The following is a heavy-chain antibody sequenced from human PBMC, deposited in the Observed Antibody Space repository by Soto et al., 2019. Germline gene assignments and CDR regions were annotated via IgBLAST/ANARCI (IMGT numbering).Heavy chain of an antibody. V-gene: IGHV4-4*02. J-gene: IGHJ4*02. CDR3: ARSDATALDY. CDR2: AHHSGRT. Sequence: QVQLLESGPGLLKPSGTLSLTCTVSGDSMTSSNWWNWVRQPPGKGLEWIGEAHHSGRTNYNPFLRSRVTLSVDKSENHFSLQLTSATAADTALYYCARSDATALDYWGQGTLVTVSS. CDR1: GDSMTSSNW. D-gene: IGHD2-2*01.